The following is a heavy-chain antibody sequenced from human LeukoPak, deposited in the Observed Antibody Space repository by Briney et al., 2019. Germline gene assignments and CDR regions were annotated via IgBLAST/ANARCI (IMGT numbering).Heavy chain of an antibody. CDR3: ARQNNTYHHYNLGWFDP. CDR1: GGSFSGYY. V-gene: IGHV4-34*01. D-gene: IGHD5-24*01. J-gene: IGHJ5*02. Sequence: PSETLSLTCAVYGGSFSGYYWSWIRQPPGKGLEWIGEINHSGSTNYNPSLKSRVTISVDTSKNQLSLQLSSVTPEDTAVYYCARQNNTYHHYNLGWFDPWGQGTLVTVSS. CDR2: INHSGST.